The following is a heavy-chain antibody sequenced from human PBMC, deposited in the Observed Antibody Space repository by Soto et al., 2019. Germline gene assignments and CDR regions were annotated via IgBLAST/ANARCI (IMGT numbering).Heavy chain of an antibody. D-gene: IGHD6-19*01. J-gene: IGHJ6*02. CDR1: GFTFSSYA. CDR3: ARDRVAVAGTVDYYYGMDV. Sequence: QVQLVESGGGVVQPGRSLRLSCAASGFTFSSYAMHWVRQAPGKGLEWVAVISYEGSNKYYADSVKGRFTISRDNSKNTLYLQMNSLRAEDTAVYYCARDRVAVAGTVDYYYGMDVWGQGTTVTVSS. CDR2: ISYEGSNK. V-gene: IGHV3-30-3*01.